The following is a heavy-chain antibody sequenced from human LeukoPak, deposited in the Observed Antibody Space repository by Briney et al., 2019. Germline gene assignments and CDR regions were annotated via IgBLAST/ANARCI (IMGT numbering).Heavy chain of an antibody. V-gene: IGHV1-18*01. CDR2: ISAYNGNT. D-gene: IGHD3-3*01. Sequence: GASVKASCKASGYTFTSYGISWVRQAPGQGLEWMGWISAYNGNTNYAQKLQGRVTMTTDTSTSTAYMELRSLRSDDTAVYYCARVSIFGDLDYYYMDVWGKGTTVTVSS. CDR3: ARVSIFGDLDYYYMDV. J-gene: IGHJ6*03. CDR1: GYTFTSYG.